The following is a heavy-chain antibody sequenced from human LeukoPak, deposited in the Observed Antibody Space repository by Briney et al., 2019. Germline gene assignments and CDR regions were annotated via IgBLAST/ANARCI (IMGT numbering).Heavy chain of an antibody. D-gene: IGHD5-12*01. CDR2: IYPGDSDT. Sequence: GESLKISCKASGYRFTTYWIGWVRQMPGKGLEWMGIIYPGDSDTRYSPSFEGQVTISADKSITTAYLQWSSLKASDTAMYYCARQITDQSSGYDSIDYWGQGTLVTVSS. J-gene: IGHJ4*02. CDR1: GYRFTTYW. CDR3: ARQITDQSSGYDSIDY. V-gene: IGHV5-51*01.